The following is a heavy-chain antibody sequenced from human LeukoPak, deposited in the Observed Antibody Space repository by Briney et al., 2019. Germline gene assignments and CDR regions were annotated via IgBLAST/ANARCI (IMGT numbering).Heavy chain of an antibody. CDR3: AKDGLVWFGELN. V-gene: IGHV3-23*01. Sequence: GGSLRLSCAASRXTFNTYAMSWVRQAPGKGLEWVSAISGSGGSTYYADSVKGRFTISRDNSKNTLYLQMNSLRAEDTAVYYCAKDGLVWFGELNWGQRTLVTVSS. CDR1: RXTFNTYA. J-gene: IGHJ4*02. D-gene: IGHD3-10*01. CDR2: ISGSGGST.